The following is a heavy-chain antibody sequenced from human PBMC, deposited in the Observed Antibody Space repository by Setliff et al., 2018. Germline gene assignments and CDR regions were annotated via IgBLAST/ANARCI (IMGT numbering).Heavy chain of an antibody. J-gene: IGHJ5*01. CDR1: GDSISNTGYY. Sequence: PSETLCLTCIVAGDSISNTGYYWGWIRQPPGKGLEWIGRIYNSGTTNYNPSLKSRVTISADTSNNSFSLNLFSVTAADTAVYYCAGRDYSGGDSWGHGTLVTVSS. CDR2: IYNSGTT. D-gene: IGHD4-4*01. V-gene: IGHV4-39*02. CDR3: AGRDYSGGDS.